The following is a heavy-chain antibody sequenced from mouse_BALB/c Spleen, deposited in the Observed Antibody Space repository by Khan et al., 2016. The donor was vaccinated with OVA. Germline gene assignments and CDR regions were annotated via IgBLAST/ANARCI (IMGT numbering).Heavy chain of an antibody. J-gene: IGHJ2*01. V-gene: IGHV1-7*01. CDR1: GYTFTTYW. CDR3: ARDRIDY. Sequence: QVQLQQSGAELAKPGASVKMSCKASGYTFTTYWMHWVKQRPGQGLEWIGYINPTSGYTDYTPTFKGQATLTADKSSSTAYMQRRSLTSDDSAVYYCARDRIDYWGQGTTLTVSS. CDR2: INPTSGYT.